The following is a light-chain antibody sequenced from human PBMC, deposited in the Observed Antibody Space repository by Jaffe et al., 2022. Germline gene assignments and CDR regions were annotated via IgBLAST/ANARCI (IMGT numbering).Light chain of an antibody. CDR1: SSDVGGYNY. Sequence: QSALTQPPSASGSPGQSVTISCTGTSSDVGGYNYVYWYQQHPGKAPKLLIYDVSKRPSGVPDRFSGSKSGNTASLTVSGLQAGDEADFYCCSYAGSNTFVFGGGTKLTVL. V-gene: IGLV2-8*01. J-gene: IGLJ2*01. CDR3: CSYAGSNTFV. CDR2: DVS.